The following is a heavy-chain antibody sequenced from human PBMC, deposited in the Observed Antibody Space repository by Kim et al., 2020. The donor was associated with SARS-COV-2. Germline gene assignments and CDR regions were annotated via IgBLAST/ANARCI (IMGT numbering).Heavy chain of an antibody. CDR1: GYTFTSYY. Sequence: ASVKVSCKASGYTFTSYYMHWVRQAPGQGLEWMGIINPSGGSTSYAQKFQGRVTMTRDTSTSTVYMELSSLRSEDTAVYYCARESAGPYLGITMKINYFDYWGQGTLVTVSS. D-gene: IGHD3-22*01. CDR3: ARESAGPYLGITMKINYFDY. CDR2: INPSGGST. J-gene: IGHJ4*02. V-gene: IGHV1-46*01.